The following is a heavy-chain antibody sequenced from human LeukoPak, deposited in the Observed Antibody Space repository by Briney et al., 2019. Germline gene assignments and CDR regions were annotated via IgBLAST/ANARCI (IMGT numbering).Heavy chain of an antibody. CDR3: ARDVSAVATTYYHMDV. J-gene: IGHJ6*03. D-gene: IGHD5-12*01. Sequence: SETLSLTCTVSGGSISSTSYYWGWIRQPPGKGLEWIGSIYYSGSTYYNSSLKSRVTISVDTSKNQFSLKLSSVTAADTAVYYCARDVSAVATTYYHMDVWGKGTTVTVSS. V-gene: IGHV4-39*07. CDR1: GGSISSTSYY. CDR2: IYYSGST.